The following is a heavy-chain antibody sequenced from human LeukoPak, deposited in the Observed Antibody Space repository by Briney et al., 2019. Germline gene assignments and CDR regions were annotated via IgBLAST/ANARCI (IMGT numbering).Heavy chain of an antibody. D-gene: IGHD6-19*01. CDR2: IDPGGGST. J-gene: IGHJ4*02. V-gene: IGHV1-18*01. CDR1: GYTFTSYG. CDR3: ARKSNSGWYGAFDY. Sequence: ASVKVSCKASGYTFTSYGISWVRQAPGQGLEWMGWIDPGGGSTDYAQKFRDRVTLTRDKSTNMAYMEVTSLTSEDTAVYYCARKSNSGWYGAFDYWGQGTLVTVSS.